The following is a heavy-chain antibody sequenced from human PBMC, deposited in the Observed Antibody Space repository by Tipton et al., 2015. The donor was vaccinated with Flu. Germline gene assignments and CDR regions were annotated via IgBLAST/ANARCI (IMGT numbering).Heavy chain of an antibody. J-gene: IGHJ4*02. CDR2: ISSSGSTI. Sequence: SLRLSCAASGFTFSSYAMSWVRQAPGKGLEWVSYISSSGSTIYYADSVKGRFTISRDNAKNSLYLQMNSLRAEDTAVYYCARGSSSARRYYFDYWGQGTLVTVSS. V-gene: IGHV3-48*03. CDR1: GFTFSSYA. CDR3: ARGSSSARRYYFDY. D-gene: IGHD6-6*01.